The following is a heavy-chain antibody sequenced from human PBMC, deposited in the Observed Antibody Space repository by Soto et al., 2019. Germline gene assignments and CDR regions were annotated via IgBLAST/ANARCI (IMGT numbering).Heavy chain of an antibody. Sequence: GESLKISCKGSGYSFTSYWIGWVRQMPGKGLEWMGIIYPGDSDTRYSPSFQGQVTISADKSVSTAYLQWSSLKASDTAMYYCASHPDMVRDGIIPDVWSRGTTVIVS. CDR1: GYSFTSYW. V-gene: IGHV5-51*01. CDR2: IYPGDSDT. CDR3: ASHPDMVRDGIIPDV. D-gene: IGHD3-10*01. J-gene: IGHJ6*02.